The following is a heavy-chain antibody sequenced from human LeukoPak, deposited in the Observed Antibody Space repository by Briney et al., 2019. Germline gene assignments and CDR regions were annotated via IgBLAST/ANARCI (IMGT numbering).Heavy chain of an antibody. CDR2: INPSGGST. J-gene: IGHJ4*02. D-gene: IGHD3-22*01. Sequence: ASVKVSCKASGSTFTSYYMHWVRQAPGQGLEWMGIINPSGGSTSYAQKFQGRVTMTRDTSTSTVYMELSSLRSEDTAVYYCASETYYYDSSGYPRPGYFDYWGQGTLVTVSS. CDR3: ASETYYYDSSGYPRPGYFDY. V-gene: IGHV1-46*01. CDR1: GSTFTSYY.